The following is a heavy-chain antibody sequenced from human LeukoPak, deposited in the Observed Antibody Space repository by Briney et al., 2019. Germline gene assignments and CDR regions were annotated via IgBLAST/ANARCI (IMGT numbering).Heavy chain of an antibody. CDR3: ARGKDYYDSSGYPNYYFDY. CDR1: GGSISSYY. Sequence: SETLSLTCTVSGGSISSYYWGWIRQPPGKGLEWIGSIYYSGSTYYNPSLKSRVTISVDTSKNQFSLKLSSVPAADTAVYYCARGKDYYDSSGYPNYYFDYWGQGTLVTVSS. CDR2: IYYSGST. J-gene: IGHJ4*02. V-gene: IGHV4-39*01. D-gene: IGHD3-22*01.